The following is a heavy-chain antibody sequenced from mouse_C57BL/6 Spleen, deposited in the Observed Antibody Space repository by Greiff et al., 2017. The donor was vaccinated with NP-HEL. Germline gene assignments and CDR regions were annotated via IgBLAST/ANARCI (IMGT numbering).Heavy chain of an antibody. J-gene: IGHJ3*01. CDR2: IYPSASET. CDR1: GYTFTSYW. D-gene: IGHD2-2*01. V-gene: IGHV1-61*01. CDR3: ARAMVTDPFAY. Sequence: QVQLQQPGAELVRPGSSVKLSCKASGYTFTSYWMDWVKQRPGQGLEWIGNIYPSASETHYNQTFKDKATLTVDKSSSTAYMQLSSLTSEDSAVYYCARAMVTDPFAYWGQGTLVTVSA.